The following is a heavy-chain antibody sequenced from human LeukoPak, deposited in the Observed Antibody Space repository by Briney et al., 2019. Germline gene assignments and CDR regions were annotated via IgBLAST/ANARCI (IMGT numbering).Heavy chain of an antibody. CDR2: ISSSSSDI. Sequence: GGSLRLSCAASGFTFSSYSMNWVRQAPGKGLEWVSSISSSSSDIYYADSVKGRFTISRDNAKNSLYLQMNSLRAEDTAVYYCARVGSSIVVVMTYYFDYWGQGTLVTVSS. CDR3: ARVGSSIVVVMTYYFDY. J-gene: IGHJ4*02. D-gene: IGHD3-22*01. V-gene: IGHV3-21*01. CDR1: GFTFSSYS.